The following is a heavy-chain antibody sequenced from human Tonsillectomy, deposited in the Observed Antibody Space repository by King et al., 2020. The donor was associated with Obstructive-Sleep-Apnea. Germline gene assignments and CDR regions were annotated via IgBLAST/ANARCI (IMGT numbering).Heavy chain of an antibody. V-gene: IGHV3-23*04. D-gene: IGHD1-26*01. CDR1: GFTFSSYA. CDR3: AKVLNSGSYFIY. Sequence: QLVQSGGGLVQPGGSLRLSCAASGFTFSSYAMSWVRQAPGEGLEWGSAISGSGGSTYYADSVKGRFTLSRDNSKNTLYLQMNSLRDEVTAVYYCAKVLNSGSYFIYWGQGTLVTVSS. CDR2: ISGSGGST. J-gene: IGHJ4*02.